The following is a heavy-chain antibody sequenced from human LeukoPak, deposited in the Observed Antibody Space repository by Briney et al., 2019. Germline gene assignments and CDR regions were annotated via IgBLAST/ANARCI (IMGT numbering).Heavy chain of an antibody. Sequence: ASVKVSCKASGYTFTSYDINWVRQATGQGLEWTGWMNPNSGNTGYAQKFQGRVTITRNTSISTAYMELSSLRSEDTAVYYCARRSAGSSGSSFDYWGQGTLVTVSS. CDR3: ARRSAGSSGSSFDY. CDR1: GYTFTSYD. CDR2: MNPNSGNT. V-gene: IGHV1-8*03. J-gene: IGHJ4*02. D-gene: IGHD3-10*01.